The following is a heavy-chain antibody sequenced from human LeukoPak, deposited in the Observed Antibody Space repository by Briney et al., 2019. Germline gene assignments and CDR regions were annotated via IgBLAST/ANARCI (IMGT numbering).Heavy chain of an antibody. CDR3: ARAWGSADY. J-gene: IGHJ4*02. CDR2: ISGSGGDI. CDR1: GFIFSDYY. D-gene: IGHD7-27*01. V-gene: IGHV3-11*01. Sequence: GGSLRLSCAASGFIFSDYYMSWIRQAPGKGLEWISYISGSGGDIYYVDSVKGRFTISRDNAKISLYLQMNSLRAEDTALYYCARAWGSADYWGQGTLVTVSS.